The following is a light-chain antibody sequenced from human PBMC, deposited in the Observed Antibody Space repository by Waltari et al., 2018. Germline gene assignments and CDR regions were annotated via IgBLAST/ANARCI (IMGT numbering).Light chain of an antibody. CDR3: QQFYSTPLT. V-gene: IGKV4-1*01. CDR2: WAS. CDR1: QSVFYSSTNKNY. Sequence: DIVMTQSPDSLAVSLGERATIHCKSSQSVFYSSTNKNYLPWYQQKPGQPPKLLIYWASTRESGVPDRFSGTGSGTDFTLTISSLQAGDVAVYYCQQFYSTPLTFGGGTKVEIK. J-gene: IGKJ4*01.